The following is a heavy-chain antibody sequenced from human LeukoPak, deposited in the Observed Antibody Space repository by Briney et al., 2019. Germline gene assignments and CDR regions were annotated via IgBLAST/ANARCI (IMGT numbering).Heavy chain of an antibody. CDR3: ARALRGALGSGMDV. Sequence: SETLSLTCTVSGGSISSYYWSWIRQPPGKGLEWIGYIYYSGSTNYNPSLESRVTISVDTSKNQFSLKLSSVTAADTAVYYCARALRGALGSGMDVWGQGTTVTVSS. D-gene: IGHD3-10*01. CDR1: GGSISSYY. V-gene: IGHV4-59*01. CDR2: IYYSGST. J-gene: IGHJ6*02.